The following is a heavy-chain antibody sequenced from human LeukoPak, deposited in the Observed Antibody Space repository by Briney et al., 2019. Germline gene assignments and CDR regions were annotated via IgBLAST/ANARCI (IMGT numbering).Heavy chain of an antibody. J-gene: IGHJ4*02. V-gene: IGHV1-2*02. CDR3: ARGDDWNDDHFHY. CDR1: GYTFTGYY. CDR2: INPDSGGT. D-gene: IGHD1-1*01. Sequence: ASVKVSCKASGYTFTGYYMHWVRQAPGQGLEWMGWINPDSGGTNHAQKFQGRVTMTRDTSISTAYMELSGLRSDDTAVYYCARGDDWNDDHFHYWGQGTLVTVFS.